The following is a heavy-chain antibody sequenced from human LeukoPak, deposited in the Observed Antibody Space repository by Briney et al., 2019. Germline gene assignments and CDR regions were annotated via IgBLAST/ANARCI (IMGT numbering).Heavy chain of an antibody. V-gene: IGHV1-69*13. CDR2: IIPIFGTA. CDR3: ARDYGRILWFGESSDGMDV. Sequence: ASVTVSCKASGGTFSSYAISWVRQAPGQGLEWMGGIIPIFGTANYAQKFQGRVTITADESTSTAYMELSSLRSEDTAVYYCARDYGRILWFGESSDGMDVWGQGTTVTVSS. D-gene: IGHD3-10*01. J-gene: IGHJ6*02. CDR1: GGTFSSYA.